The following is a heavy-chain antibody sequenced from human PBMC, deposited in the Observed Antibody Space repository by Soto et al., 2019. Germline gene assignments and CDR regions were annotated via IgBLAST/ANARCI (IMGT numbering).Heavy chain of an antibody. CDR2: IYSGGST. V-gene: IGHV3-66*01. CDR1: GFTVSSNY. CDR3: AREGGRWSYGMDV. Sequence: EVQLVESGGGLVQPGGSLRLSCAASGFTVSSNYMSWVRQAPGKGLEWVSVIYSGGSTYYADSVKGRFTISRDNSKNTLYLQMNSLRAEDTAVYYCAREGGRWSYGMDVWGQGTTVTVSS. J-gene: IGHJ6*02. D-gene: IGHD2-15*01.